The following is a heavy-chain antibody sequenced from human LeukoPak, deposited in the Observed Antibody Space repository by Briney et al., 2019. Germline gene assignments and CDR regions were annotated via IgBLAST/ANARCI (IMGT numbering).Heavy chain of an antibody. CDR1: GFTLNNYA. Sequence: SLKISCAASGFTLNNYAMHWVRQAPGKGLEWIAFISHDGSNKYYADSVKGRFTISRDNSKNTLYLQMNSLRAEDTAVYYCARDQFGTGDRRDAFDIWGQGTMVTVSS. CDR2: ISHDGSNK. V-gene: IGHV3-30-3*01. J-gene: IGHJ3*02. CDR3: ARDQFGTGDRRDAFDI. D-gene: IGHD7-27*01.